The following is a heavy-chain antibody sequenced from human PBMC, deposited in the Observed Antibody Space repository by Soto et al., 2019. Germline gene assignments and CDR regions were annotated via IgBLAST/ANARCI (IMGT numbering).Heavy chain of an antibody. Sequence: ASVKVSCQASGYTLTRCYMHWVRQAPGQGLEWMGIINPSGGSTSYAQKFQGRVTMTRDTSTSTVYMELSSLRSEDTAVYYCATVLLSYYWGQGTLVTVSS. CDR1: GYTLTRCY. CDR2: INPSGGST. J-gene: IGHJ4*02. CDR3: ATVLLSYY. V-gene: IGHV1-46*01. D-gene: IGHD3-10*01.